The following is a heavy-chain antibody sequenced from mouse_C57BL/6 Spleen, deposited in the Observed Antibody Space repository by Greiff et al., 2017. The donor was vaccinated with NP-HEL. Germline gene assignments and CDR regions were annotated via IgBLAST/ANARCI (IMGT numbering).Heavy chain of an antibody. J-gene: IGHJ4*01. V-gene: IGHV1-82*01. Sequence: LQESGPELVKPGASVKISCKASGYAFSSSWMNWVKQRPGKGLEWIGRIYPGDGDTNYNGKFKGKATLTADKSSSTAYMQLSSLTSEDSAVYFCAPYYSNYVDYAMDYWGQGTSVTVSS. CDR2: IYPGDGDT. D-gene: IGHD2-5*01. CDR3: APYYSNYVDYAMDY. CDR1: GYAFSSSW.